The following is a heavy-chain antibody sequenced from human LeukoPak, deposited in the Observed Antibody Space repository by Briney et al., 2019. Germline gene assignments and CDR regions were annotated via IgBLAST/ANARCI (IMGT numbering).Heavy chain of an antibody. CDR1: GGSISSGGYY. CDR2: IYHSGST. J-gene: IGHJ3*02. Sequence: PSQTLSLTCTVSGGSISSGGYYWSWIRQPPGKGLESIGYIYHSGSTYYNPSLKSRVTISVDRSKNQFSLKLSSVTAADTAVYYCARAAYSSGWQGARDAFDIWGQGTMVTVSS. D-gene: IGHD6-19*01. CDR3: ARAAYSSGWQGARDAFDI. V-gene: IGHV4-30-2*01.